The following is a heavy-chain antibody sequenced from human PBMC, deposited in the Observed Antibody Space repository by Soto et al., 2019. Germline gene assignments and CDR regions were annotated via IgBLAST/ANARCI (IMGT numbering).Heavy chain of an antibody. Sequence: SQTLSLTCAISGDSVSSNTASWNWVGQSPSRGLEWLGRTYSRSKWYNDYAVSVKSRIIINPGTSKNQFSLQLNSVTPEDTAVYYCAKGDNLGPKTGYAFDPWGQGILVTVSS. CDR1: GDSVSSNTAS. D-gene: IGHD5-12*01. V-gene: IGHV6-1*01. CDR3: AKGDNLGPKTGYAFDP. CDR2: TYSRSKWYN. J-gene: IGHJ5*02.